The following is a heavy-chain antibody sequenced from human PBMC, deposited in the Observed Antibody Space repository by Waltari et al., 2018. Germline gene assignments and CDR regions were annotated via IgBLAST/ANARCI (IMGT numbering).Heavy chain of an antibody. V-gene: IGHV3-7*03. Sequence: EVQLVESGGGLVQPGGSLKLSCAASGFTFSAHWMAWVRQAPGKGLEWGASIKEDVSETYWADSLKGLCTISRDNVNNSLYLQMNSLRAEDTAVYYCAKNSAARAGVFDYWGQGTLVTVSS. D-gene: IGHD3-10*01. CDR3: AKNSAARAGVFDY. CDR2: IKEDVSET. CDR1: GFTFSAHW. J-gene: IGHJ4*02.